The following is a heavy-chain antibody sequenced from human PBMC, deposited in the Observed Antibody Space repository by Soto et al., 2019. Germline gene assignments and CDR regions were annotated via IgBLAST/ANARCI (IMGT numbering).Heavy chain of an antibody. V-gene: IGHV3-23*01. CDR2: ISGGGDGT. Sequence: PGWSLRLSCAASVFTFSNYAMSWVRRAPGAGLEWVSTISGGGDGTYYSDSVKGRFTISRDNSKNTLYLQINSLRADDTAVFHCARGGYSRGWSFDYWGQGTLVTVSS. J-gene: IGHJ4*02. CDR3: ARGGYSRGWSFDY. D-gene: IGHD6-19*01. CDR1: VFTFSNYA.